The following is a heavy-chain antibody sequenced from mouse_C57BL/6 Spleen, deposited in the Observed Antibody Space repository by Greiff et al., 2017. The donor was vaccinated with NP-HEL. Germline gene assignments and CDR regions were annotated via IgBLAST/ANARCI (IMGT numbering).Heavy chain of an antibody. J-gene: IGHJ1*03. CDR2: IYPRSGNT. Sequence: VKLMESGAELARPGASVKLSCKASGYTFTSYGISWVKQRTGQGLEWIGEIYPRSGNTYYNEKFKGKATLTADKSSSTAYMELRSLTSEDSAVYFCARSGTYYGSSTRYFDVWGTGTTVTVSS. CDR1: GYTFTSYG. D-gene: IGHD1-1*01. V-gene: IGHV1-81*01. CDR3: ARSGTYYGSSTRYFDV.